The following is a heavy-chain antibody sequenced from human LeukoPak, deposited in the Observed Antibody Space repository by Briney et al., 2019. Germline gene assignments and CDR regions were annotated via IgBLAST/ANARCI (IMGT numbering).Heavy chain of an antibody. J-gene: IGHJ3*02. CDR3: ARVGDYDYVWGSDRLGGAYAFDI. V-gene: IGHV3-48*01. Sequence: GGSLRLSCAASGFTFSSYSMSWVRLAPGKGLEWVSYISSSSSTIYYADSVKGRITISRDYAKHSLYLQMNSLGAEDTAVYYCARVGDYDYVWGSDRLGGAYAFDIWGQGTMVTVSS. CDR2: ISSSSSTI. CDR1: GFTFSSYS. D-gene: IGHD3-16*02.